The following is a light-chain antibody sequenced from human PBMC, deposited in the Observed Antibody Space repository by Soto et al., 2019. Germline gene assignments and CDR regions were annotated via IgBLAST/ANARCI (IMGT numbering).Light chain of an antibody. Sequence: IEMTKAAATLTVSLGGRPPISCRASQSVSSYLAWYQQKPGQAPRLLIYDASNRATGIPARFSGSGSGTDFTPTISSLEPEEFAVYYCQQRSNWPALTFGGGTKVDIK. CDR2: DAS. CDR3: QQRSNWPALT. CDR1: QSVSSY. J-gene: IGKJ4*01. V-gene: IGKV3-11*01.